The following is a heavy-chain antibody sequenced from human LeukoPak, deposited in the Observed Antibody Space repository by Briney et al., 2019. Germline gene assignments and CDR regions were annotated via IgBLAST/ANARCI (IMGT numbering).Heavy chain of an antibody. V-gene: IGHV3-21*01. CDR3: ARDAQWLVPGGYYYYMDV. J-gene: IGHJ6*03. CDR2: ISSSSSYS. CDR1: GFAFSRYN. D-gene: IGHD6-19*01. Sequence: PGGSLRLSCEGSGFAFSRYNMNWFRQAPGKGLERVSSISSSSSYSFYADSVKGRFTISRDNAKNSLYLQMNSLRAEDTAVYYCARDAQWLVPGGYYYYMDVWGKGTTVTVSS.